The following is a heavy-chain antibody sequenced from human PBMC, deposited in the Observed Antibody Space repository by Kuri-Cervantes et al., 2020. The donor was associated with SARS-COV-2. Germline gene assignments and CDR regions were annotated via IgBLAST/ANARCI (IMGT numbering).Heavy chain of an antibody. Sequence: GESLKISCAASGFTFSSYGMHWVRQAPGKGLEWVAVISYDGSNKYYADSVKGRFTISRDNSKNTLYLQMNSLRAEDTAVYYCARVPVPRGYFGYWGQGTLVTVSS. CDR1: GFTFSSYG. J-gene: IGHJ4*02. V-gene: IGHV3-30*06. D-gene: IGHD3-16*01. CDR2: ISYDGSNK. CDR3: ARVPVPRGYFGY.